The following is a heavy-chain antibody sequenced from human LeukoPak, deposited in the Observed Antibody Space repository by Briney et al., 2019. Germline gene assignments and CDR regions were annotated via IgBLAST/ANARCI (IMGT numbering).Heavy chain of an antibody. CDR1: GFTFSSYW. D-gene: IGHD2-21*02. Sequence: GGSLRLSCAASGFTFSSYWMSWVRQAPGKGLEWVANIKQDGSEKYYVDSVKGRFTISRDNAKNSLYLQMNSLRAEDTAVYYCARGGGYDCRKPRDYWGQGTLVTASS. CDR2: IKQDGSEK. V-gene: IGHV3-7*01. J-gene: IGHJ4*02. CDR3: ARGGGYDCRKPRDY.